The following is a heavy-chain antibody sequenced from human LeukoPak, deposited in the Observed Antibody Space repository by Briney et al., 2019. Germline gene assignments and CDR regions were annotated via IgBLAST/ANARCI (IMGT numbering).Heavy chain of an antibody. D-gene: IGHD1-26*01. J-gene: IGHJ4*02. Sequence: SETLSLTCTVSDGSISSYYWSWIRQPPGKGLEWLGFISYSGSTNYNPSLKSRVTISLDTSKNQFSLNLRSVTAADTAVYYCAVGLVGTITQFDYWGQGTLVTVSS. CDR3: AVGLVGTITQFDY. CDR2: ISYSGST. V-gene: IGHV4-59*01. CDR1: DGSISSYY.